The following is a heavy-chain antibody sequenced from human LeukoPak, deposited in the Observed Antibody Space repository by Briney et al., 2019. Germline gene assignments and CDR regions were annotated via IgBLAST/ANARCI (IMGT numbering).Heavy chain of an antibody. CDR2: INHSGSS. CDR1: GGSFSGYY. D-gene: IGHD1-26*01. J-gene: IGHJ4*02. Sequence: SETLSLTCAVYGGSFSGYYWSWIRQPPGKGLEWIGEINHSGSSNYNPSLKSRVTISVDTSKNQFSLKLSSVTAADTAVYHCASSVSYSTIDYWGQGTLVTVSS. V-gene: IGHV4-34*01. CDR3: ASSVSYSTIDY.